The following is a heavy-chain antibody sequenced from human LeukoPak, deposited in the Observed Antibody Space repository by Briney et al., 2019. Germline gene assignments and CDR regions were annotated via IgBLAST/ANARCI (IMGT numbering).Heavy chain of an antibody. CDR1: GGTFSNYA. J-gene: IGHJ4*02. CDR3: ARGFAVAVAGTKGGFDY. D-gene: IGHD6-19*01. Sequence: PRASVKVSCKASGGTFSNYAISWVRQAPGQGLEWMGGIIPIFATANYAQKFQGRVTITADKSTSTAYMELSSLRSEDTAVYYCARGFAVAVAGTKGGFDYWGQGTLVTVSS. CDR2: IIPIFATA. V-gene: IGHV1-69*06.